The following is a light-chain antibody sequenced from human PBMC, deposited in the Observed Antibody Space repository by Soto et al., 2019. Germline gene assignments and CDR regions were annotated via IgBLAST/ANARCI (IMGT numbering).Light chain of an antibody. CDR3: PRRHNWLGT. CDR2: DAS. CDR1: QSVGSF. V-gene: IGKV3-11*01. Sequence: EIVLTQSPATLSLSPGERATLSCRASQSVGSFLAWYQQKSGQAPRLLIYDASNRAPCIPARFSGSGSGTDFILTISSLKPEDFAVYYCPRRHNWLGTFGPGTKVDIK. J-gene: IGKJ3*01.